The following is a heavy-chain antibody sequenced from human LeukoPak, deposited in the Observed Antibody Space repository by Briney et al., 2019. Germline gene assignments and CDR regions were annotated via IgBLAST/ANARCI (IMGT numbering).Heavy chain of an antibody. J-gene: IGHJ4*02. CDR3: AREGGSHYFDY. Sequence: PSETLSLTCTVSGGSISSSSWSWIRQPPGKGLEWIGYFFYTGSINYNPSLKSRVTISVDTSKNQFSLKLSSVTAADTAVYYCAREGGSHYFDYWGQGTLVTVSS. CDR2: FFYTGSI. CDR1: GGSISSSS. D-gene: IGHD1-26*01. V-gene: IGHV4-59*01.